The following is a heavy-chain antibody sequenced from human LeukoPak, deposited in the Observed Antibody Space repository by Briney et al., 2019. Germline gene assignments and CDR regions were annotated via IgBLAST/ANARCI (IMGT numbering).Heavy chain of an antibody. J-gene: IGHJ4*02. CDR3: AREELASYYMSFDY. Sequence: ASVKVSCKASGYTFTSYAMHWVRQAPGQRLEWMGWINAVNGNTKYSQKFQGRVTITRDTSASTAYMELSSLRSEDTAVYYCAREELASYYMSFDYWGQGTLVTVSS. CDR1: GYTFTSYA. D-gene: IGHD3-10*01. CDR2: INAVNGNT. V-gene: IGHV1-3*01.